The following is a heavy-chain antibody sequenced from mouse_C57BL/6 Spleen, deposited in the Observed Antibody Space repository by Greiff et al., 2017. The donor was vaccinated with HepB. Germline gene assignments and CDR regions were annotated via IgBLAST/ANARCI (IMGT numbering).Heavy chain of an antibody. Sequence: VQRVESGAELARPGASVKLSCKASGYTFTSYGISWVKQRTGQGLEWIGEIYPRSGNTYYNEKFKGKATLTADKSSSTAYMELRSLTSEDSAVYFCARREDYGYVGGFAYWGQGTLVTVSA. CDR2: IYPRSGNT. CDR1: GYTFTSYG. CDR3: ARREDYGYVGGFAY. D-gene: IGHD2-2*01. V-gene: IGHV1-81*01. J-gene: IGHJ3*01.